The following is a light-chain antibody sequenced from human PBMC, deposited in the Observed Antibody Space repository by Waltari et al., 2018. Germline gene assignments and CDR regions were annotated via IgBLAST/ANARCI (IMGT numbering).Light chain of an antibody. CDR3: GSYADSSTFL. J-gene: IGLJ2*01. CDR2: EVT. Sequence: QSALTQPPSASGSPGPSVTISSPGTSGDVGTYDYVPWYQQYPVKPPRVLIYEVTKRPSGVPGRFSGSKSGNTASLTVSGLQAEDEASYYCGSYADSSTFLFGGGTKLTVL. V-gene: IGLV2-8*01. CDR1: SGDVGTYDY.